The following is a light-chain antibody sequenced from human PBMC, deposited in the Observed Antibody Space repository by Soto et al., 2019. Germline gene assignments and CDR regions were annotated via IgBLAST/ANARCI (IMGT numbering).Light chain of an antibody. V-gene: IGLV3-1*01. CDR3: QAWDSSTAV. CDR2: QDS. J-gene: IGLJ2*01. Sequence: SYELTQPPSVSVSPGQTASITSSGDKLGDKYACWYQQKPGQSPVLVIYQDSKRPSGIPERFSGSNSGNTATLTISGTQAMDEADYSCQAWDSSTAVFGGGTKLTVL. CDR1: KLGDKY.